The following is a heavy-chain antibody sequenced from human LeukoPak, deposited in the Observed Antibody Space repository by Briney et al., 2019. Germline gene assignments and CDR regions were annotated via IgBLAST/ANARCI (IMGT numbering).Heavy chain of an antibody. CDR2: INPNSGGT. J-gene: IGHJ4*01. CDR3: ARAVPAEMTPLEY. D-gene: IGHD5-24*01. Sequence: GASVKVSCKASGYTFTGYHMHWVRQAPGQGLEWMGWINPNSGGTNYAQKFQGWVTMTRDTSISTAYMELSRLRSDDTAVYYCARAVPAEMTPLEYWGHGTLVTVFS. CDR1: GYTFTGYH. V-gene: IGHV1-2*04.